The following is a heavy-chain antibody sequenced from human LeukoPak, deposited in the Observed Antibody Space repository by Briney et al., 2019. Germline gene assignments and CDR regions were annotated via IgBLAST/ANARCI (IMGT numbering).Heavy chain of an antibody. J-gene: IGHJ4*02. CDR3: ARACSSGWYVGY. CDR1: GGTFSSYA. Sequence: ASVKVSCKASGGTFSSYAISWVRQAPGQGLEWMGGIIPIFGTANYAQKFQGRVTITADKSTSTAYMELSSLRSEDTAVYYCARACSSGWYVGYWGQGTLVTVSS. V-gene: IGHV1-69*06. CDR2: IIPIFGTA. D-gene: IGHD6-19*01.